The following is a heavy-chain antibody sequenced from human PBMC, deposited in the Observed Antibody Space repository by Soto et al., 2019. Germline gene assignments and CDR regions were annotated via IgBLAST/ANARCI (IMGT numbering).Heavy chain of an antibody. D-gene: IGHD3-10*01. CDR1: GFTFSSYG. J-gene: IGHJ6*03. V-gene: IGHV3-33*01. Sequence: QVQLVESGGGVVQPGRSLRLSCAASGFTFSSYGMHWVRQAPGKGLEWVADIWYDGRNKYYADSVKGRFTISRDNSKNTLYLQMNSLRAEDTAVYYCARGHYGSGMYMDVWGKGTTVTVSS. CDR2: IWYDGRNK. CDR3: ARGHYGSGMYMDV.